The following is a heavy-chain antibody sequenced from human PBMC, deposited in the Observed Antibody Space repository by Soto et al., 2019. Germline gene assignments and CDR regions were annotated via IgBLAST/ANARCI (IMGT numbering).Heavy chain of an antibody. D-gene: IGHD2-15*01. CDR1: GFTFSSYA. CDR3: ARARYCSGGSCYRSRYFDL. V-gene: IGHV3-30-3*01. Sequence: QVQLVESGGGVVQPGRSLRLSCAASGFTFSSYAMHWVRQAPGKGLEWVAVISYDGSNKYYADSVKGRFTISREHSKNTLDLQMNSLRAEDAAVYYCARARYCSGGSCYRSRYFDLWGRGTLVTVSS. J-gene: IGHJ2*01. CDR2: ISYDGSNK.